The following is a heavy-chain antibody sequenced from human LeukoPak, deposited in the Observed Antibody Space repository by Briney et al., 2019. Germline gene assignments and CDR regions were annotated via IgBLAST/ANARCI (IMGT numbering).Heavy chain of an antibody. CDR2: IYYSGST. V-gene: IGHV4-39*01. CDR1: GGSISSSSYY. Sequence: SETLSLTCTVSGGSISSSSYYWGWIRQPPGKGLEWIGRIYYSGSTYYNPSLKSRVTISVDTSKNQFSLKLSSVTAADTAVYYCASGTPSYYDFWSGYNPFDYWGQGTLVTVSS. J-gene: IGHJ4*02. CDR3: ASGTPSYYDFWSGYNPFDY. D-gene: IGHD3-3*01.